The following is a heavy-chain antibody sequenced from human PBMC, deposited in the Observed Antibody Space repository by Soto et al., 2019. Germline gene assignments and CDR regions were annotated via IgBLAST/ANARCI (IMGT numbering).Heavy chain of an antibody. D-gene: IGHD1-20*01. J-gene: IGHJ4*02. CDR1: GFTFSSYG. CDR2: ISYDGSNK. Sequence: QVQLVESGGGVVQPGRSLRLSCAASGFTFSSYGMHWVRQAPGKGLEWVAVISYDGSNKYYADSVKGRFTISRDNSKNTLYLQMNSLRAEDTAVYYCAKGHGYNWNTVLYWGQGTLVTVSS. CDR3: AKGHGYNWNTVLY. V-gene: IGHV3-30*18.